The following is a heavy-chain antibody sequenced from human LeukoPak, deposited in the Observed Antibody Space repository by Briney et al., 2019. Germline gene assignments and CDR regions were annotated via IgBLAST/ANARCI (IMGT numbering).Heavy chain of an antibody. CDR2: ISGSGGST. CDR3: ANNYYDSSGYYYLRPDRSPPPFDY. D-gene: IGHD3-22*01. CDR1: GLTFSSSW. J-gene: IGHJ4*02. Sequence: GGSLRLSCAASGLTFSSSWMTWVRQAPGKGLEWVSAISGSGGSTYYADSVKGRFTISRDNSKNTLYLQMNSLRAEDTAVYYCANNYYDSSGYYYLRPDRSPPPFDYWGQGTLVTVSS. V-gene: IGHV3-23*01.